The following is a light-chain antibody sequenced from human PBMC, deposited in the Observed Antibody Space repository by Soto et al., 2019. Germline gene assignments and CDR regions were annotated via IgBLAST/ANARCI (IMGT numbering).Light chain of an antibody. CDR1: SSNIGSNT. CDR3: AAWRYRLNGRYV. V-gene: IGLV1-44*01. CDR2: SNN. Sequence: QSVLTQPPSASGTPGQRVTISCSGSSSNIGSNTVNWYQQLPGTAPKLLIYSNNQRPSGVPDRFSGSKSGTSASLAISGLQSEDEADYYCAAWRYRLNGRYVFGTGTKVTVL. J-gene: IGLJ1*01.